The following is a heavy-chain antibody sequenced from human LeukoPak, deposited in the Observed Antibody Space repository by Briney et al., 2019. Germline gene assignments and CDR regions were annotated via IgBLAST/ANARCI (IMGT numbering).Heavy chain of an antibody. CDR1: GYTFNSHG. V-gene: IGHV1-18*01. CDR2: ISVYNGKT. Sequence: ASVKVSCKASGYTFNSHGISWVRQAPGQGLEWMGWISVYNGKTNYAQNLQGRVTMTRDTSISTAYMELSRLRSDDTAVYYCARVRYRLAETYIDYWGQGTLVTVSS. CDR3: ARVRYRLAETYIDY. J-gene: IGHJ4*02. D-gene: IGHD3-16*01.